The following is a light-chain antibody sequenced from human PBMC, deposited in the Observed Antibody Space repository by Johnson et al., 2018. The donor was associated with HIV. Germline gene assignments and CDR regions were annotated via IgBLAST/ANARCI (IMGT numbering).Light chain of an antibody. J-gene: IGLJ1*01. V-gene: IGLV1-51*02. Sequence: QSVLTQPPSVSAAPGQKVTISCSGSSSNIGNNYVSWYQQLPGTAPKLLIYENNRRPSGTPARFSGSKSGTSATLGITGLQTWDEADYYCGTWDSSLNSYVFGTGTKVTVL. CDR1: SSNIGNNY. CDR3: GTWDSSLNSYV. CDR2: ENN.